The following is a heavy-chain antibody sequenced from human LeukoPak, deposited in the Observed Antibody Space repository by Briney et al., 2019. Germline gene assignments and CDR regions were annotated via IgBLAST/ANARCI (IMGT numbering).Heavy chain of an antibody. CDR1: GYTFTGYY. CDR2: INPNSGGT. J-gene: IGHJ4*02. D-gene: IGHD3-22*01. CDR3: ASGYYDDSGYRLPLPFDY. Sequence: ASVKVSCKASGYTFTGYYMHWVRQAPGQGLEWMGWINPNSGGTNYAQKFQGRVTVTRDTSISTAYMELSRLTSDDTAVYYCASGYYDDSGYRLPLPFDYWGQGTLVTVSS. V-gene: IGHV1-2*02.